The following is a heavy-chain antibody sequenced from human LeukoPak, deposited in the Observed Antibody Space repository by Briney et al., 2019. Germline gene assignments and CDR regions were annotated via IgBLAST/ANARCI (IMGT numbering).Heavy chain of an antibody. CDR3: AKSDGHGTGYGFHI. Sequence: PGGSLRLSCAASGFTFNDYAMYWVRQSPGRGLGWVALIRDDGSDTYHADSVKGRFTISRDNSKNTVFLRMNSLRGEDSAIYYCAKSDGHGTGYGFHIWGQGTMVTVSS. V-gene: IGHV3-30*02. CDR2: IRDDGSDT. CDR1: GFTFNDYA. J-gene: IGHJ3*02. D-gene: IGHD6-19*01.